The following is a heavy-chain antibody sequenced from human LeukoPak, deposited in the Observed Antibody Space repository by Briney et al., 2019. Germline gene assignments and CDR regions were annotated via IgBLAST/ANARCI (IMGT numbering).Heavy chain of an antibody. Sequence: GGPLRLSCAASGFTFSSYGMHWVRQAPGKGLEWVAVIWYGGSNKYYADSVKGRFTISRDNSKNTLYLQMNSLRAEDTAVYYCARDQEKETGTGAFDIWGQGTMVTVSS. V-gene: IGHV3-33*01. CDR2: IWYGGSNK. CDR1: GFTFSSYG. D-gene: IGHD3-9*01. CDR3: ARDQEKETGTGAFDI. J-gene: IGHJ3*02.